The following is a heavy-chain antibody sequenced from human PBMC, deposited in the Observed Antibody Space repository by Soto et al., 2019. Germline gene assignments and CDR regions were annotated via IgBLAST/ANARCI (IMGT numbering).Heavy chain of an antibody. J-gene: IGHJ5*02. V-gene: IGHV4-34*01. CDR3: ARGGIVVVVAATNNWFDP. D-gene: IGHD2-15*01. Sequence: PSETLSLTCAVYGGSFSGYYWSWIRQPPGKGLEWIGEINHSGSTNYNPSLKSRVTISVDTSKNQFSLKLSSVTAADTAVYYCARGGIVVVVAATNNWFDPWGQGTLVTVSS. CDR1: GGSFSGYY. CDR2: INHSGST.